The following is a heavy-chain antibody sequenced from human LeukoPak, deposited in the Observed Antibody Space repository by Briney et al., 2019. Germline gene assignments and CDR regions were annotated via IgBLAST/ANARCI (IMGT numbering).Heavy chain of an antibody. V-gene: IGHV1-2*02. CDR2: IHPNSGGT. D-gene: IGHD2-2*01. CDR1: GYTFTDYY. J-gene: IGHJ4*02. Sequence: ASVKVSCKASGYTFTDYYMNWVRQAPGQGLEWMGWIHPNSGGTNYAQKFQGRVTMTRDTSISTAYMELSSLTFDDTAVYYCGRKSASRKTSEFDYWGQGTLVTVSS. CDR3: GRKSASRKTSEFDY.